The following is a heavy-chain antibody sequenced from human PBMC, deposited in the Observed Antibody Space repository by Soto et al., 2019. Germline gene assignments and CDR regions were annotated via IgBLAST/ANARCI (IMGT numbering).Heavy chain of an antibody. Sequence: SETLSLTCTVSGGSISSYYWSWIRQPPGKGLEWIGYTYYSGSTNYNPSLKSRVTISVDTSKNQFSLKLSSVTAADTAVYYCARYYYDSSGYYFDYWGQGTLVTVSS. CDR2: TYYSGST. J-gene: IGHJ4*02. V-gene: IGHV4-59*01. CDR3: ARYYYDSSGYYFDY. D-gene: IGHD3-22*01. CDR1: GGSISSYY.